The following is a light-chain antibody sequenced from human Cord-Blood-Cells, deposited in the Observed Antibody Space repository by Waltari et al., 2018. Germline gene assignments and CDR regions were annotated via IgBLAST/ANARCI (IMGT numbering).Light chain of an antibody. Sequence: EIVLTHSPGTLSLSPGERATLSCRASQSVSSSYLAWYQQKPGQAPRLLIYGACSRATGIPDRFSGSGSGTDFTLTISRLEPEDFAVYYCQQYGSSHTFGQGTKLEIK. V-gene: IGKV3-20*01. J-gene: IGKJ2*01. CDR2: GAC. CDR1: QSVSSSY. CDR3: QQYGSSHT.